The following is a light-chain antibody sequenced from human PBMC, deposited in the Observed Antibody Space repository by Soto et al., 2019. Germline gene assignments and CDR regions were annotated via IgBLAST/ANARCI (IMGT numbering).Light chain of an antibody. J-gene: IGKJ5*01. V-gene: IGKV3-20*01. Sequence: IVFAQYTGTLSLSPGERTTLPFRASQSVSSSYVAWYQQKPGQAPRLLIYGASSRATGIPDRFSGSGSGTDFTLTISRLEPEDFAVYYCQQYGSSPLTFGQGTRLEIK. CDR2: GAS. CDR3: QQYGSSPLT. CDR1: QSVSSSY.